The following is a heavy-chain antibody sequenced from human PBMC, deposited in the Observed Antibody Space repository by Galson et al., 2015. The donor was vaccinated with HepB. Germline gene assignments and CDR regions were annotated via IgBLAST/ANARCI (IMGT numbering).Heavy chain of an antibody. CDR2: IYYSGST. V-gene: IGHV4-31*03. CDR1: GGSISSGGYY. CDR3: ARADYDILTGSSHPGET. Sequence: TLSLTCTVSGGSISSGGYYWSWIRQHPGKGLEWIGYIYYSGSTYYNPSLKSRVTISVDTSKNQFSLKLSSVTAADTAVYYCARADYDILTGSSHPGETWGQGTLVTVSS. J-gene: IGHJ4*02. D-gene: IGHD3-9*01.